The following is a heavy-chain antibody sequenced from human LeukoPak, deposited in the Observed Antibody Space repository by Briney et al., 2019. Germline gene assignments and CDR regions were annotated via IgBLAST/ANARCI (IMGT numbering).Heavy chain of an antibody. CDR2: ISYDGSNK. Sequence: PGRSLRLSCAASGFTFSSYGMHWVRQAPGKGLEWVAVISYDGSNKYYADSVKGRFTISRDNSKNTLYLQMNSLRAEDTAVYYCARGDIAAAGTLDYYYYYMDVWGKGTTVTVSS. CDR1: GFTFSSYG. J-gene: IGHJ6*03. V-gene: IGHV3-30*03. D-gene: IGHD6-13*01. CDR3: ARGDIAAAGTLDYYYYYMDV.